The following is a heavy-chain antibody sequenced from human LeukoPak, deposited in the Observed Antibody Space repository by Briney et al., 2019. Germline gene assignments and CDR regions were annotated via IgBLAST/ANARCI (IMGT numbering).Heavy chain of an antibody. CDR2: ISGDGDTT. Sequence: GGSLRLSCAASGFTFTSYAMSWVRQAPGKGLQWVSSISGDGDTTYYADSVKGRFTISRDNSKDTLYLQMNSLRVGDMAVYYCAKETPELHFDPRGQRTLVTVSS. D-gene: IGHD1-26*01. J-gene: IGHJ5*02. V-gene: IGHV3-23*01. CDR3: AKETPELHFDP. CDR1: GFTFTSYA.